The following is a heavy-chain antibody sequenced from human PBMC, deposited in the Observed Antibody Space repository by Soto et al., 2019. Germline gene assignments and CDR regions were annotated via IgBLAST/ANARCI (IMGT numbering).Heavy chain of an antibody. V-gene: IGHV1-46*03. CDR2: INPNGGGT. Sequence: ASVKVSCKVSGYTFTSYYIHWIRQAPGQGLEWMGIINPNGGGTSYAQKFQGTVTMTRDTSTSTVYMELNSLRSEDTAVYYCARVRDGYSFSYFDFWGQGTLVTVSS. J-gene: IGHJ4*02. CDR3: ARVRDGYSFSYFDF. D-gene: IGHD4-4*01. CDR1: GYTFTSYY.